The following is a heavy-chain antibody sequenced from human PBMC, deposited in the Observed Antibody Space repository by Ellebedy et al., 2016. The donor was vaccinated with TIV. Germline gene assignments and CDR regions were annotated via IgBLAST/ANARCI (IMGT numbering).Heavy chain of an antibody. Sequence: GESLKISCAASGFTFSQYWMHWVRQSPGKGLEWVSSIRSTGSDKYYAESVKGRFTISRDNAKNTLYLQMNSLRAEDTALYFCARNRYCSSGDCYALGYWGQGTLVTVSS. V-gene: IGHV3-21*01. D-gene: IGHD2-15*01. J-gene: IGHJ4*02. CDR2: IRSTGSDK. CDR3: ARNRYCSSGDCYALGY. CDR1: GFTFSQYW.